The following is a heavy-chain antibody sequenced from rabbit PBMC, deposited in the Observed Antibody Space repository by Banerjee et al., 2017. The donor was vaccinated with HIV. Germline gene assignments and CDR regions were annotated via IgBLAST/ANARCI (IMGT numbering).Heavy chain of an antibody. CDR1: GFSFSSSYW. J-gene: IGHJ4*01. V-gene: IGHV1S45*01. Sequence: LEESGGDLVKPEGSLTLTCTASGFSFSSSYWICWIRQAPGKGLEWIACIDAGSNGNTYYASWAKGRFTVSKTSSTTVTLQMTSLTAADTATYFCAREEYVGYGYANLWGQGTLVTVS. CDR3: AREEYVGYGYANL. CDR2: IDAGSNGNT. D-gene: IGHD6-1*01.